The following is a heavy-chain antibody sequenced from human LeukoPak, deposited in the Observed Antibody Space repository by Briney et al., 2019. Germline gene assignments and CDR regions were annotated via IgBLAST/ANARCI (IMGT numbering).Heavy chain of an antibody. J-gene: IGHJ5*02. CDR3: ARGLTYYDFWSGYPPDNWFDP. Sequence: KPSETLSLTCAVYGGSFNGYYWSWIRQPPGKGLEWIGEINHSGSTNYNPSLKSRVTISVDTSKNQFSLKLSSVTAADTAVYYCARGLTYYDFWSGYPPDNWFDPWGQGTLVTVSS. D-gene: IGHD3-3*01. CDR1: GGSFNGYY. V-gene: IGHV4-34*01. CDR2: INHSGST.